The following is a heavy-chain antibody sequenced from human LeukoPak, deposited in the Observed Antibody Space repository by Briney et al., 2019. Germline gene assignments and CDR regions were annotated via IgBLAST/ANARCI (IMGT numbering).Heavy chain of an antibody. D-gene: IGHD2-2*01. J-gene: IGHJ4*02. CDR2: INWRGGST. CDR3: ARAPITSPFYFDY. V-gene: IGHV3-20*04. Sequence: RAVGSLRLSCTASGFAFDEHGMSWVRHVPGKGLEWVSGINWRGGSTGYADPLRGRFTISRDNAKNSLYLQMDSLRAEDTALYYCARAPITSPFYFDYWGLGTLVTVSS. CDR1: GFAFDEHG.